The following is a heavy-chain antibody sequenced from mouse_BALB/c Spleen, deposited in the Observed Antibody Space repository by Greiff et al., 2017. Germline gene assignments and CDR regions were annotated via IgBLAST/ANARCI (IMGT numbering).Heavy chain of an antibody. Sequence: QVQLQQPGAELVRPGASVKLSCKASGYTFTSYWMHWVKQRPGQGLEWIGEIKPSNGRTNYNEKFKSKATLTVDKSSSTAYMQLSSLTSEDSAVYYCARSGNGNYGAWFAYWGQGTLVTVSA. V-gene: IGHV1S81*02. CDR1: GYTFTSYW. CDR3: ARSGNGNYGAWFAY. D-gene: IGHD2-1*01. J-gene: IGHJ3*01. CDR2: IKPSNGRT.